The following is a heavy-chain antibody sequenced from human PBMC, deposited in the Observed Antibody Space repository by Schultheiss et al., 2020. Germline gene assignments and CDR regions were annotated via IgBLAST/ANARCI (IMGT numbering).Heavy chain of an antibody. CDR3: ARIREEECAFDI. D-gene: IGHD3-3*01. CDR1: GYTFTSYD. Sequence: ASVKVSCKASGYTFTSYDINWVRQATGQGLEWMGWMNPNSGNTGYAQKFQGRVTMTRNTSISTAYMELSSLRSEDTAVYYCARIREEECAFDIWGQGTMVTVSS. J-gene: IGHJ3*02. CDR2: MNPNSGNT. V-gene: IGHV1-8*01.